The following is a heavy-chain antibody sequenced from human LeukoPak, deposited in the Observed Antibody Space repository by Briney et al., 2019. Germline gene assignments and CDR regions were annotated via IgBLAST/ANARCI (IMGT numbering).Heavy chain of an antibody. CDR1: GFTFTSYG. D-gene: IGHD2-2*01. CDR2: ISYGGTNE. J-gene: IGHJ3*02. V-gene: IGHV3-30*18. CDR3: AKDVRQLDAFDI. Sequence: GRSLRLSCAASGFTFTSYGMHWVRQAPGKGLEWVAVISYGGTNEYYADSVKGRFTISRDNSKNTLYLQMSSLTAEDTAVYYCAKDVRQLDAFDIWGQGTMVTVSS.